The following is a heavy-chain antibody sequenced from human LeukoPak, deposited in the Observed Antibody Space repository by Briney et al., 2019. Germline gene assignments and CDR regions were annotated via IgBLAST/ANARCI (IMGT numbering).Heavy chain of an antibody. CDR1: GFTFSSYA. CDR2: ISGSGGST. Sequence: GGSLRLSCAASGFTFSSYAMSWVRQAPGKGLEWVSAISGSGGSTYYADSVKGRFTISRDNSKNTLYLPMNSLRAEDTAVYYCATPLGRYCSSTSCYNGRFDYWGQGTLVTVSS. CDR3: ATPLGRYCSSTSCYNGRFDY. D-gene: IGHD2-2*02. V-gene: IGHV3-23*01. J-gene: IGHJ4*02.